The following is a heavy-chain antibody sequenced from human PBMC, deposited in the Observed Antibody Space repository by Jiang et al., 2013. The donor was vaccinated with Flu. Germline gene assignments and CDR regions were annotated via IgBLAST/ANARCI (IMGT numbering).Heavy chain of an antibody. CDR1: GGSISSSSYY. Sequence: GLVKPSETLSLTCTVSGGSISSSSYYWGWIRQPPGKGLEWIGSIYYSGSTYYNPSLKSRVTISVDTSKNQFSLKLSSVTAADTAVYYCARSRGLLDIVVVPAAMIYYGMDVWGQGTTVTVSS. D-gene: IGHD2-2*03. J-gene: IGHJ6*02. CDR2: IYYSGST. CDR3: ARSRGLLDIVVVPAAMIYYGMDV. V-gene: IGHV4-39*07.